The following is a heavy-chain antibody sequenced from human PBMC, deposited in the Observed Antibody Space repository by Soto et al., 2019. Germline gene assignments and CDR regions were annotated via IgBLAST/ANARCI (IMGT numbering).Heavy chain of an antibody. D-gene: IGHD3-22*01. CDR2: IYNSGST. CDR3: ARDRTSSGYYYFDY. V-gene: IGHV4-59*01. Sequence: SETLSLTCIVSGGSITSYYWSWIRQPPGKGLEWIGYIYNSGSTKYNPSLKSRATISVDTSRNQFSLKLSSVTAADTAMYYCARDRTSSGYYYFDYWGQGALVTVSS. CDR1: GGSITSYY. J-gene: IGHJ4*02.